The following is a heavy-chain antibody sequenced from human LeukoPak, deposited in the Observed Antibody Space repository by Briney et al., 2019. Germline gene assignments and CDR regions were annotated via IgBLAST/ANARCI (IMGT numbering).Heavy chain of an antibody. J-gene: IGHJ6*04. CDR2: ISGSGSTI. CDR1: GFSFSSYA. Sequence: GGSLRLSCAASGFSFSSYAINWVRQAPGKGLEWVSAISGSGSTIYYADSVKGRFTISRDNAKNSLYLQMNSLRAEDTAVYYCAELGITMIGGVWGKGTTVTISS. CDR3: AELGITMIGGV. V-gene: IGHV3-48*03. D-gene: IGHD3-10*02.